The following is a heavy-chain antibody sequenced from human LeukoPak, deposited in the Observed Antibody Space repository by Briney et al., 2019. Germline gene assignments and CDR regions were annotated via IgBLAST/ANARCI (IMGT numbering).Heavy chain of an antibody. D-gene: IGHD5-12*01. J-gene: IGHJ5*02. CDR2: IWYDGSNK. CDR3: ARENEYAIGGWLDL. V-gene: IGHV3-33*01. Sequence: GGSLRLSCAASGFTFSNFGMHWVRQAPGKGLEWVAVIWYDGSNKYYADSVKGRFTISRDNFENTVHLQMNSLRAEDTAVYYCARENEYAIGGWLDLWGRGTLLTVSS. CDR1: GFTFSNFG.